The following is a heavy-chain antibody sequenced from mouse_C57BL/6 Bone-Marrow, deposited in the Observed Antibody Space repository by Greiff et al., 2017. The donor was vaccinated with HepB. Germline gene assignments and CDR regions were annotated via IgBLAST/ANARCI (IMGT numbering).Heavy chain of an antibody. V-gene: IGHV1-80*01. CDR3: ARRAITTALDY. J-gene: IGHJ2*01. CDR2: IYPGDGDT. CDR1: GYAFSSYW. Sequence: VQLQQSGAELVKPGASVKISCKASGYAFSSYWMNWVKQRPGKGLEWIGQIYPGDGDTNYNGKFKGKATLTADKSSSTAYMQLSSLTSEDSAVYFCARRAITTALDYWGQGTTLTVSS. D-gene: IGHD1-1*01.